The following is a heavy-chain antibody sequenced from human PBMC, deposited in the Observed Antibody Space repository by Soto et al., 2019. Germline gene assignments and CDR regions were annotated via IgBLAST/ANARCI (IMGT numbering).Heavy chain of an antibody. Sequence: QVHLVQSGAEVKKPGASVKVSCKASGYTFTSYYMHWVRLAPGQGLEWMGIINPDGGGTSYAQQFQGRVIMTRDTSTSTVYMEMSSLRSEDTAVYYCAVGGNYLSMDVWGQGTTVTVSS. J-gene: IGHJ6*02. V-gene: IGHV1-46*01. D-gene: IGHD4-4*01. CDR1: GYTFTSYY. CDR3: AVGGNYLSMDV. CDR2: INPDGGGT.